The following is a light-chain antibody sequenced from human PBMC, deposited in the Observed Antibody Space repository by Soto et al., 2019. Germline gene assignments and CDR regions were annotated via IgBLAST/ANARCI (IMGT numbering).Light chain of an antibody. CDR1: QTISNW. CDR2: AAS. J-gene: IGKJ2*02. CDR3: QHSNSHLCT. Sequence: DIQMTQSPSSLSASVGDRVTITCRASQTISNWLAWYQQKPGRAPKLLIYAASTLESGVPSRFSGRGSGTEFTLTSSSLQPDDFATYYCQHSNSHLCTFGQGTKLEIK. V-gene: IGKV1-5*01.